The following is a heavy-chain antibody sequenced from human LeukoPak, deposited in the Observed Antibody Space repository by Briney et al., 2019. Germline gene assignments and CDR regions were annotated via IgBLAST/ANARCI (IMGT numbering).Heavy chain of an antibody. CDR3: ARFYDSSCLMES. CDR2: IYYSGST. J-gene: IGHJ5*02. CDR1: GGSISSSSYY. D-gene: IGHD3-22*01. V-gene: IGHV4-39*01. Sequence: PSETLSLTCTVSGGSISSSSYYWGWIRQPPGKGLEWIGSIYYSGSTYYNPSLRSRVTISVDTSKNQFSLKLSSVTAADTAVYYCARFYDSSCLMESWGQGSLVTVSS.